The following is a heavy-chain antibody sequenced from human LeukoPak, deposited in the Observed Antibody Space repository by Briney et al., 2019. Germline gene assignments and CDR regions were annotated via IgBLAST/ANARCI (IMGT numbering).Heavy chain of an antibody. J-gene: IGHJ6*03. CDR2: IYTSGST. CDR3: ARFRLGSDYYHMDV. Sequence: PSETLSLTCTASGGSISSYYWSWIRQPAGKGLEWIARIYTSGSTNYNPSLKSRVTMSVDTSKNQFSLKLSSVTAADTAVYYCARFRLGSDYYHMDVWGKGTTVTVSS. CDR1: GGSISSYY. V-gene: IGHV4-4*07. D-gene: IGHD7-27*01.